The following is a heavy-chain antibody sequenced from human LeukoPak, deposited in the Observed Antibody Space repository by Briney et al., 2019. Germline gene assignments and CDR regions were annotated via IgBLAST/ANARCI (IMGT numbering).Heavy chain of an antibody. Sequence: SETLSLTCTVSGGSISSSNYYWGWIRQPPGKGLEWIGNIYYSGRTYYNPSLKSRVTISVDTSKNQFSLRLNSVTAADTAVYYCARHIAVAVYSGFSYYMDVWGKGTTVTVSS. D-gene: IGHD6-19*01. CDR3: ARHIAVAVYSGFSYYMDV. J-gene: IGHJ6*03. V-gene: IGHV4-39*07. CDR2: IYYSGRT. CDR1: GGSISSSNYY.